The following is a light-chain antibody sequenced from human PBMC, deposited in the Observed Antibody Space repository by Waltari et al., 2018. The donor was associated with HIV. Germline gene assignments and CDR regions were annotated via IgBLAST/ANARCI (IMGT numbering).Light chain of an antibody. CDR1: QSINNS. V-gene: IGKV1-39*01. CDR3: QQSYTTPH. CDR2: GAS. J-gene: IGKJ2*01. Sequence: DIQLTQSPSSLSASVGYRVTITCRASQSINNSLNCYQQKPGKAPNPLIYGASSLQSGVPSRFSGSGFGTDFTLTINTLQPEDFATYYCQQSYTTPHFGQGTKLEIK.